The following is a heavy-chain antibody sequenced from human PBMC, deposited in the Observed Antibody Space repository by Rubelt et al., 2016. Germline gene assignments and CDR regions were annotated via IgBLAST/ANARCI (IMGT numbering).Heavy chain of an antibody. CDR1: GYSISSGHY. CDR2: IYHSGST. J-gene: IGHJ4*02. Sequence: QVQLQESGPGLVKSSETLSLTCTVSGYSISSGHYWGWIRQPPGKGLEWIGIIYHSGSTYYNPSLKRRITIIVDTSKNQFSLVLGSVSTADTAGYYCARVHRTAAGRPVDNWGQGILVAVPS. CDR3: ARVHRTAAGRPVDN. V-gene: IGHV4-38-2*02. D-gene: IGHD6-13*01.